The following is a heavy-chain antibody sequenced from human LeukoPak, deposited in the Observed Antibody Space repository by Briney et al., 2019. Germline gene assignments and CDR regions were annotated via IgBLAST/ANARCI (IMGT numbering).Heavy chain of an antibody. CDR2: ISGSGGST. CDR1: GFTFSSYA. J-gene: IGHJ4*02. D-gene: IGHD1-26*01. Sequence: GGSLRLSCAASGFTFSSYAMSWVRQAPGKGLEWVSAISGSGGSTYYADSVKGRFTISRDNAKNSLYLQMNSLRAEDTAVYYCARDHSDELDYWGQGTLVTVSS. V-gene: IGHV3-23*01. CDR3: ARDHSDELDY.